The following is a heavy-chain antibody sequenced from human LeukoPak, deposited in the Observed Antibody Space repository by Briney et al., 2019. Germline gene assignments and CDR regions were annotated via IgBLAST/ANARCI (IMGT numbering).Heavy chain of an antibody. CDR3: ARYDSRGSASTKFDY. CDR2: IYGRAST. V-gene: IGHV4-38-2*01. CDR1: GYSLGKNYY. J-gene: IGHJ4*02. D-gene: IGHD3-3*01. Sequence: SETLSLTCAVSGYSLGKNYYWGWIRPSPGKGLEWIGRIYGRASTSYNPSLMNRVTMSVDTSKNHFSLQLTSVTAADTAVYYCARYDSRGSASTKFDYWGLGIQVTVSS.